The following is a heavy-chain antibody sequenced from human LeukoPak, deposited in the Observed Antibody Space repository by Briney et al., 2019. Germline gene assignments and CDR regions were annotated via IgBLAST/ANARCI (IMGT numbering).Heavy chain of an antibody. Sequence: ASVKVSCKVSGYTLTELSMHWVRQAPGKGLEWMGGFDPEDGETIYAQKFQGRVTMTEDTSTDTAYMELSSLRSEDTAVYYCATGQGDSSGWVFDYWGQGTLVTVSS. CDR1: GYTLTELS. V-gene: IGHV1-24*01. CDR2: FDPEDGET. J-gene: IGHJ4*02. D-gene: IGHD6-19*01. CDR3: ATGQGDSSGWVFDY.